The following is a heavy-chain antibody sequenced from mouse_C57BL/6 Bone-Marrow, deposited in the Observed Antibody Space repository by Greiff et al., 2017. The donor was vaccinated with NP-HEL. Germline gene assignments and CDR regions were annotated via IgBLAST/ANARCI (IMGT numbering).Heavy chain of an antibody. D-gene: IGHD1-1*01. V-gene: IGHV1-26*01. J-gene: IGHJ4*01. CDR1: GYTFTDYY. CDR3: ANYARRGYAMDY. CDR2: INPNNGGT. Sequence: EVQLKQSGPELVKPGASVKISCKASGYTFTDYYLNWVKQSHGKSLEWIGDINPNNGGTSYNQKFTGKATLTVDKSSSTAYMELRSLTSEDSAVYYCANYARRGYAMDYWGQGTSVTVSS.